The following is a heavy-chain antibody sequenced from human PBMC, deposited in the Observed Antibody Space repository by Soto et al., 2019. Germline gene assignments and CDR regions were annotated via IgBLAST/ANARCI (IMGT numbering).Heavy chain of an antibody. CDR2: INHSGST. V-gene: IGHV4-34*01. D-gene: IGHD4-4*01. Sequence: SETLSLTCAVYGGSFSGYYWSWIRQPPGKGLEWIGEINHSGSTNYNPSLKSRVTISVDTSKNQFSLKLSSVTAADTAGYYCARSRRRYDYSKGVLCYWGQGTLVTVSS. J-gene: IGHJ4*02. CDR3: ARSRRRYDYSKGVLCY. CDR1: GGSFSGYY.